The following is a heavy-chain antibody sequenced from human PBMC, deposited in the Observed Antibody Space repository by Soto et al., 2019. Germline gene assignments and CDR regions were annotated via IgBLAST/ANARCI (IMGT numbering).Heavy chain of an antibody. V-gene: IGHV6-1*01. CDR3: ARGRPSYYAMDV. CDR1: GDSVSTNSAA. CDR2: TYFWSKWKN. J-gene: IGHJ6*02. Sequence: SQTLSLTCAISGDSVSTNSAAWNWIRQSPSRGLEWLGRTYFWSKWKNDYAESVKSRITVNADTSKNQFFLQLDSVTSEDTGVYYCARGRPSYYAMDVWGQGTAVTVSS.